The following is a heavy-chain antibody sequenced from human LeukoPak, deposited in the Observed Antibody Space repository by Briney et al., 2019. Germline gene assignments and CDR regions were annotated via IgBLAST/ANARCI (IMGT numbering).Heavy chain of an antibody. Sequence: GGSLRLSCAASGFTFSSYGMGWVRQAPGKGLEWVAVIWYDGSNKYYADSVKGGFTISRDNSKNTMYLQMNSLRAEDTAVYYCARGVYGSGKFGGMDVWGKGTTVTVSS. CDR1: GFTFSSYG. J-gene: IGHJ6*04. CDR2: IWYDGSNK. V-gene: IGHV3-33*01. D-gene: IGHD3-10*01. CDR3: ARGVYGSGKFGGMDV.